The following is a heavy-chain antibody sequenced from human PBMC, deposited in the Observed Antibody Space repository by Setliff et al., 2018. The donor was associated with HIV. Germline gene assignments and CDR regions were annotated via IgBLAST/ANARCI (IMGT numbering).Heavy chain of an antibody. CDR2: ISMSSHTSV. J-gene: IGHJ4*02. CDR3: VRHKDRWGAIDY. D-gene: IGHD7-27*01. CDR1: GFTFSNYA. Sequence: LSLSCVASGFTFSNYAMSWVRQAPGKGLEWVSYISMSSHTSVIYSDSVKGRFTISRDNARNSFYLQMNSLRVDDTAVYFCVRHKDRWGAIDYWGQGTLVTVSS. V-gene: IGHV3-48*01.